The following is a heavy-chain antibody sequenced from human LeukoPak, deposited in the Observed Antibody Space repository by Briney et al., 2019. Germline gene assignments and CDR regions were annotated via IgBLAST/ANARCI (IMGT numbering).Heavy chain of an antibody. CDR2: ISYDGSNK. V-gene: IGHV3-30*18. J-gene: IGHJ4*02. CDR3: AKRRIGYYYDSSGGGREFDY. Sequence: QPGGSLRLSCAASGFTFSSYEMNWVRQAPGKGLEWVAVISYDGSNKYYADSVKGRFTISRDNSKNTLYLQMNSLRAEDTAVYYCAKRRIGYYYDSSGGGREFDYWGQGTLVTVSS. CDR1: GFTFSSYE. D-gene: IGHD3-22*01.